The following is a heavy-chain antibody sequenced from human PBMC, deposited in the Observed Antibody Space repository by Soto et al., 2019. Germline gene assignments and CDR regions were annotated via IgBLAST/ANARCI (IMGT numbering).Heavy chain of an antibody. V-gene: IGHV3-23*01. D-gene: IGHD5-18*01. Sequence: LRLSCAASGFTFSSYAMSWVRQAPGKGLEWVSAISGSGGSTYYADSVKGRFTISRDNSKNTLYLQMNSLRAEDTAVYYCAKGRRIQFISGMDVWGQGTTVTVSS. J-gene: IGHJ6*02. CDR3: AKGRRIQFISGMDV. CDR2: ISGSGGST. CDR1: GFTFSSYA.